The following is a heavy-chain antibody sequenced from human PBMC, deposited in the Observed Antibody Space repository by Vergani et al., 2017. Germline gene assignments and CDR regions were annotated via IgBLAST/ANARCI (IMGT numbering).Heavy chain of an antibody. D-gene: IGHD2-2*01. V-gene: IGHV4-61*02. J-gene: IGHJ6*02. CDR1: VGSISSGRYY. CDR2: IYTSGRT. CDR3: ARDRTYQLLQYYYYYGMDV. Sequence: QVQLQESGPGLVKPSQTLPLTCTVSVGSISSGRYYWSWIRQPPGKGLEWIGRIYTSGRTNYNPTLKSRVTISVDKAKNQFSLNLSSVTAADTAVYYCARDRTYQLLQYYYYYGMDVWGQGTTVTVSS.